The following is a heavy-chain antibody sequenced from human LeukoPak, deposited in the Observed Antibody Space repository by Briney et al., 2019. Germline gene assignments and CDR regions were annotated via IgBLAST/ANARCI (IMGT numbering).Heavy chain of an antibody. V-gene: IGHV3-72*01. Sequence: GGSLRLSCAASGLSFRDQYFYWVRQAPGKGLEWVGRSKSKANSYSTDYAASVQGRFRISTDESSNSLYLQMNSLKTEDTALYYCVRRNFVAFDIWGQGTMVTVSS. CDR2: SKSKANSYST. CDR3: VRRNFVAFDI. J-gene: IGHJ3*02. CDR1: GLSFRDQY.